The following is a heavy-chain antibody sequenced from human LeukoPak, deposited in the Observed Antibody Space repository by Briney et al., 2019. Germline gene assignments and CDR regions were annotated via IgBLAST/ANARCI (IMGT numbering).Heavy chain of an antibody. Sequence: PSETLSLTCTVSGGSISSGGYDWSWIRQHPGKGLEWIGYIYYGGSTYYNPSLKSRVTISVDTSKNQFSLKLSSVTAADTAVYYCARSRSGYPSSTFDYWGQGTLVTVSS. CDR2: IYYGGST. CDR3: ARSRSGYPSSTFDY. J-gene: IGHJ4*02. CDR1: GGSISSGGYD. D-gene: IGHD3-22*01. V-gene: IGHV4-31*03.